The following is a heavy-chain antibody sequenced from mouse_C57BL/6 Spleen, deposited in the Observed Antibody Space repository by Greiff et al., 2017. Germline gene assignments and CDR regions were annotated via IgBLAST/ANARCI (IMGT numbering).Heavy chain of an antibody. D-gene: IGHD1-1*01. V-gene: IGHV1-61*01. CDR3: AREATPVVDYFDY. J-gene: IGHJ2*01. CDR1: GYTFTSYW. CDR2: IYPSDSET. Sequence: QVQLQQPGAELVRPGSSVKLSCKASGYTFTSYWMDWVKQRPGQGLEWIGNIYPSDSETHYNQKFKDKATLTVDKSSSTAYMQLSSLTSEDSAVYYCAREATPVVDYFDYWGQGTTLTVSS.